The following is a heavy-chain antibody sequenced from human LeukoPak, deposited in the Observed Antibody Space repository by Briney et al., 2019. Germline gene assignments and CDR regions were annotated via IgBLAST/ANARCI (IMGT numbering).Heavy chain of an antibody. CDR1: GGTFSSYA. CDR3: ARGTTVVIRYYYYYYMDV. V-gene: IGHV1-69*05. Sequence: GASVKVSCKASGGTFSSYAISWVRQAPGQGLEWMGGIIPIFGTANYAQKFQGSVTITTDESTSTAYMELSSLRSEDTAVYYCARGTTVVIRYYYYYYMDVWGKGTTVTVSS. D-gene: IGHD4-23*01. J-gene: IGHJ6*03. CDR2: IIPIFGTA.